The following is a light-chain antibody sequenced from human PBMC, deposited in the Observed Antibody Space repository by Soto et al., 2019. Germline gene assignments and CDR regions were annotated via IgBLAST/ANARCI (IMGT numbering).Light chain of an antibody. V-gene: IGKV3D-15*01. CDR3: QQYSVWPLT. Sequence: EIVLTQSPATLSVSPGERAALSCRASQSVSNNLAWYQQKPGQPPRLLIFGASTRATGIPARFSGSGSEAEFAHTISTLQSEDFAVYYCQQYSVWPLTFGGGTKVEIK. CDR1: QSVSNN. J-gene: IGKJ4*01. CDR2: GAS.